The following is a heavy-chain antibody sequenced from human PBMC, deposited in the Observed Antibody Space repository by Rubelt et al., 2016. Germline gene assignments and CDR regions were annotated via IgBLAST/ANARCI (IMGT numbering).Heavy chain of an antibody. J-gene: IGHJ4*02. CDR3: ARHPTALDIYYFDY. CDR2: TQYSGST. D-gene: IGHD5-18*01. V-gene: IGHV4-39*01. CDR1: GASISSRSYF. Sequence: QLQLQESGPGLVKPSETLSLTCTVSGASISSRSYFWGWIRQPPGKGLEWIGSTQYSGSTYYNAVLESRATISVDTSKNQFSLKLSSVTAADTAVYYCARHPTALDIYYFDYWGQGTLVTVSP.